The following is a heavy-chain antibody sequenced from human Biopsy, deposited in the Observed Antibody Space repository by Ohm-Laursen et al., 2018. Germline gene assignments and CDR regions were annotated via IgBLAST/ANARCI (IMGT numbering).Heavy chain of an antibody. CDR1: GGSISSDY. CDR2: IYYSGST. V-gene: IGHV4-59*12. Sequence: SQTLSLTCTVSGGSISSDYWSWIRQTPGKGLEWIGYIYYSGSTNYNPSLKRRVSMSVDTSKNHFSLNLTSVTAADTAMYYCARDEGLLRAFDIWGQGTLGTVSS. J-gene: IGHJ3*02. CDR3: ARDEGLLRAFDI. D-gene: IGHD1-26*01.